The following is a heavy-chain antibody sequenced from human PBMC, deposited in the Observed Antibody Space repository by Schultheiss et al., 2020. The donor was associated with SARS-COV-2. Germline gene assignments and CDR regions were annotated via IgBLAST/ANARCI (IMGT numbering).Heavy chain of an antibody. J-gene: IGHJ4*02. Sequence: GGSLRLSCAASGFTFSTYEMNWVRQAPGKGLEWISYISSSGATIYYADSVKGRFTISRDNAKNSLYLQMNSLRLDDTAVYYCARDPAGSSGYDYWGQGTLVTVSS. V-gene: IGHV3-48*03. CDR2: ISSSGATI. CDR1: GFTFSTYE. D-gene: IGHD6-19*01. CDR3: ARDPAGSSGYDY.